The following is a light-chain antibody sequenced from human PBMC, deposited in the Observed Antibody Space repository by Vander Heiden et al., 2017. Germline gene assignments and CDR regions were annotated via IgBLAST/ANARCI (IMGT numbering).Light chain of an antibody. CDR3: QQRFNWVT. CDR1: QSLGRS. J-gene: IGKJ4*01. V-gene: IGKV3-11*01. Sequence: EIVLTQSPATLSLSPGDRATLSCRASQSLGRSVAWYQQKPGQAPRLLVSDSSNRATDVPDRFSGSGSGTDFTLTSRNLEPEDFAVYYCQQRFNWVTFGGGTRVEI. CDR2: DSS.